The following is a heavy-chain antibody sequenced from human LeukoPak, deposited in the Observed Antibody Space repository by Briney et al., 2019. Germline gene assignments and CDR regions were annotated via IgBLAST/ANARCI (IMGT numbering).Heavy chain of an antibody. Sequence: SETLSLTCAVYGGSFSGYYRSWIRQPPGKGPEWIGYIYYSGSTNYNPSLKSRVTISVDTSKNQFSLKLSSVTAADTAVYYCARVDPGSGYYYYYYMDVWGKGTTVTVSS. CDR1: GGSFSGYY. D-gene: IGHD6-25*01. V-gene: IGHV4-59*01. J-gene: IGHJ6*03. CDR2: IYYSGST. CDR3: ARVDPGSGYYYYYYMDV.